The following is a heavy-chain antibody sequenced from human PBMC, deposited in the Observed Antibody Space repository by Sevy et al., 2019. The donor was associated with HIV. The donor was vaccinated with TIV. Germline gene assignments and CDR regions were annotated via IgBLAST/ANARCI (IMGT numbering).Heavy chain of an antibody. CDR3: ARGARGDAALPDY. Sequence: GGSLRLSCSASGFNFSTYAMHWVRQTPGKGLEWVAVISSDVSRKYYAASVRGRFAISRDNTKNTLSLQMSSLRGEDTAVYYCARGARGDAALPDYWGQGTLVTVS. CDR2: ISSDVSRK. D-gene: IGHD3-16*01. J-gene: IGHJ4*02. CDR1: GFNFSTYA. V-gene: IGHV3-30*09.